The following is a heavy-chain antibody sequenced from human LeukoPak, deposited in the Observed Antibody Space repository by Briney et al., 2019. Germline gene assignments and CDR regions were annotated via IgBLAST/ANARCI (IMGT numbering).Heavy chain of an antibody. J-gene: IGHJ4*02. D-gene: IGHD3-3*01. CDR2: ISGSGGST. V-gene: IGHV3-23*01. CDR1: GGSFSGYY. Sequence: ETLSLTCAVYGGSFSGYYWRWVRQAPGKGLEWVSAISGSGGSTYYADSVKGRFTISRDNSKNTLYLQMNSLRAEDTAVYYCANYRLRFLEWLPDYFDYWGQGTLVTVSS. CDR3: ANYRLRFLEWLPDYFDY.